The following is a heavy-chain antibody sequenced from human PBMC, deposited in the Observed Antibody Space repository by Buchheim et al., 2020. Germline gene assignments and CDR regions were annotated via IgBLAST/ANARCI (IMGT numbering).Heavy chain of an antibody. V-gene: IGHV4-30-4*01. J-gene: IGHJ4*02. D-gene: IGHD2-2*01. CDR3: ARVLLLVVVPAASPGYFDY. Sequence: QVQLQESGPGLVKPSQTLSLTCTVSGGSISSGDYYWSWIRQPPGKGLEWIGYIYYSGSTYHNPSLKSRVTISVDTSKNQFSLKLSSVTAADTAVYYCARVLLLVVVPAASPGYFDYWGQGTL. CDR1: GGSISSGDYY. CDR2: IYYSGST.